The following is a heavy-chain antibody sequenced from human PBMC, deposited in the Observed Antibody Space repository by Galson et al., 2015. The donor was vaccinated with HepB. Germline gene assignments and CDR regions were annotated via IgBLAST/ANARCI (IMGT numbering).Heavy chain of an antibody. V-gene: IGHV3-30*04. CDR1: GFDFSDYA. CDR2: ISYDGSDK. J-gene: IGHJ6*02. D-gene: IGHD2-2*01. CDR3: ARVYCGSTNCYTGYYYYGLDV. Sequence: SLRLSCAAPGFDFSDYAINWVRQAPGKGLEWVAIISYDGSDKYYADSVQGRFTISRDNSGHTAFLEMSGLRTEDTAVYYCARVYCGSTNCYTGYYYYGLDVWGQGTTVTVSS.